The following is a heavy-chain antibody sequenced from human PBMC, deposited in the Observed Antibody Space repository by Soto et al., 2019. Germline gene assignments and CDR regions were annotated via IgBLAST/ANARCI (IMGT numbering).Heavy chain of an antibody. CDR1: GGYFNNRQTLNSYP. V-gene: IGHV1-69*06. J-gene: IGHJ6*02. CDR3: AKSWGVAIYSYYYAMDV. CDR2: IIPLFGTT. D-gene: IGHD2-15*01. Sequence: QVQVVQSGAEVKRPGSSVNVSCKASGGYFNNRQTLNSYPISWVRQAPAQGLEWMGGIIPLFGTTNYAQRFQGRVTSTAEKSTSTTDLELNTVTSDDTAVYYWAKSWGVAIYSYYYAMDVWGPGNTVTVSS.